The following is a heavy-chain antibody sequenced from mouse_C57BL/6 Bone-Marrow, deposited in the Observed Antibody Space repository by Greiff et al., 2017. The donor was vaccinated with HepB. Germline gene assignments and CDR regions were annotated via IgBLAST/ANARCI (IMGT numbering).Heavy chain of an antibody. Sequence: VQLKQSGAELARPGASVKLSCKDSGYTFTSYGISWVKQRTGQGLEWIGEIYPRSGNTYYNEKFKGKATLTAYKSSSTAYMELRSLTSEDSAVYFCARFMIRRTMDYWGQGTSVTVSS. CDR3: ARFMIRRTMDY. V-gene: IGHV1-81*01. CDR2: IYPRSGNT. CDR1: GYTFTSYG. D-gene: IGHD2-12*01. J-gene: IGHJ4*01.